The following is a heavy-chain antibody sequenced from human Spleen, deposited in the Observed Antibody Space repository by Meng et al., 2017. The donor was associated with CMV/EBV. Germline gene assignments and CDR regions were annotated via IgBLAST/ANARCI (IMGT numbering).Heavy chain of an antibody. V-gene: IGHV4-30-4*08. D-gene: IGHD3-10*01. J-gene: IGHJ4*02. CDR2: IYYSGST. CDR3: ASVSYGSDY. Sequence: QLQRPESGHVLVKPCTTLSLSSPVSGCSISSGDYYWSWIRQPPGKGLEWIGYIYYSGSTYYNPSLKSRVTISVDTSKNQFSLKLSSVTAADTAVYYCASVSYGSDYWGQGTLVTVSS. CDR1: GCSISSGDYY.